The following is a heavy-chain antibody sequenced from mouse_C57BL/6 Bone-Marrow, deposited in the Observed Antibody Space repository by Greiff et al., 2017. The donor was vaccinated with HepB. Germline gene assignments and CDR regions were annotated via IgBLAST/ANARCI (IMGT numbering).Heavy chain of an antibody. Sequence: VQLQQSGPELVKPGASVKISCKASGYSFTGYYMNWVKQSPEKSLEWIGEINPSTGGTTYNQKFKAKATLTVDKSSSTAYMQLKSLTSEDSAVYDCARSDWGWFAYWGQGTGVTVSA. D-gene: IGHD4-1*01. J-gene: IGHJ3*01. CDR1: GYSFTGYY. CDR3: ARSDWGWFAY. V-gene: IGHV1-42*01. CDR2: INPSTGGT.